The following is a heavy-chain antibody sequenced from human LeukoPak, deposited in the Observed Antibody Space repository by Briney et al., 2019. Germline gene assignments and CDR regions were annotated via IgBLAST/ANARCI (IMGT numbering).Heavy chain of an antibody. CDR3: ARDGSRRNNGSGSRYFDY. D-gene: IGHD3-10*01. Sequence: GRSLRLSCAASGFTFSSYAMHWVRQAQGKGLEWVAVISYDGSNKYYADSVKGRFTISRDNSKNTLYLQMNSLRAEDTAVYYCARDGSRRNNGSGSRYFDYWGQGTLVTVSS. CDR2: ISYDGSNK. J-gene: IGHJ4*02. V-gene: IGHV3-30-3*01. CDR1: GFTFSSYA.